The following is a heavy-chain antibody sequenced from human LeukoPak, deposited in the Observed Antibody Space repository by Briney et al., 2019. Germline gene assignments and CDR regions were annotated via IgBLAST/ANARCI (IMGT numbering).Heavy chain of an antibody. CDR2: IWYDGSNK. V-gene: IGHV3-33*06. J-gene: IGHJ4*02. CDR3: AKTGGSHAFDY. Sequence: GGSLRLSCAASGFTFSSYGMHWVRQAPGKGLEWVAVIWYDGSNKYYADSVKGRFTISRDNSKNTLYLQMNSLRAEDTAVYYCAKTGGSHAFDYWGQGTLVTVSS. CDR1: GFTFSSYG. D-gene: IGHD1-26*01.